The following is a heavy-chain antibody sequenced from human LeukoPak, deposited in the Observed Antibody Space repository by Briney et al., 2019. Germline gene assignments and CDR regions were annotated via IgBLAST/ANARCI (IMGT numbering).Heavy chain of an antibody. CDR1: GFTFSSYA. CDR2: ISYDGSNK. J-gene: IGHJ4*02. Sequence: QAGGSLRLSCAASGFTFSSYAMHWVRQAPGKGLEWVAVISYDGSNKYYADSVKGRFTISRDNSKNTLYLQMNSLRAEDTAVCYCASGSYYGGHYWGQGTLVTVSS. D-gene: IGHD1-26*01. CDR3: ASGSYYGGHY. V-gene: IGHV3-30-3*01.